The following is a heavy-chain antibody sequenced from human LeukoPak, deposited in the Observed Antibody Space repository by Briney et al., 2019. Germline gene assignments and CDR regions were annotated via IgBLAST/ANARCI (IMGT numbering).Heavy chain of an antibody. J-gene: IGHJ6*04. CDR1: GGTFGTYA. CDR3: ARRIQLERRGEYYYYYGMDV. D-gene: IGHD1-1*01. V-gene: IGHV1-69*10. Sequence: SVKVSCKASGGTFGTYAITWVRQAPGKGLEWMGGIIPFYGITNYAENFQGRVTITADKSTNTAYMEVNSLKSEDTAVYFCARRIQLERRGEYYYYYGMDVWGRGTTVTVSS. CDR2: IIPFYGIT.